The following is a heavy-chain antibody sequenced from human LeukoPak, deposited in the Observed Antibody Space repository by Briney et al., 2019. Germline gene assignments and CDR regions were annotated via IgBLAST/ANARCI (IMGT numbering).Heavy chain of an antibody. J-gene: IGHJ4*02. CDR1: GFTFSSYG. V-gene: IGHV3-30*02. CDR3: AKDRFIAAAAPPGSFDS. D-gene: IGHD6-13*01. CDR2: IRYDGSNK. Sequence: GGSLRLSCAASGFTFSSYGMHWVRQAPGKGLEWVAFIRYDGSNKYYADSVKGRFTISRDNSKNTLYLQMNSLRAEDTAVYYCAKDRFIAAAAPPGSFDSWGQGTLVTVSS.